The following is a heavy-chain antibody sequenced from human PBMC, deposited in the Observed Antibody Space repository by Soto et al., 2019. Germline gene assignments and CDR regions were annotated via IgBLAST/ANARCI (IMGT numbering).Heavy chain of an antibody. CDR3: ARGSYDSYAGFFGMDV. J-gene: IGHJ6*02. D-gene: IGHD3-10*01. CDR1: GGSFMSQA. CDR2: IIPFSGTV. Sequence: QVQVVQSGAEVKKPGSSVKVSCKTSGGSFMSQAISWVRQTHGQGPEWMGGIIPFSGTVTYTQRFQGRLTLTADEPTKTAYMELSSLRSEDTAVYYCARGSYDSYAGFFGMDVWGQGPKVTVS. V-gene: IGHV1-69*01.